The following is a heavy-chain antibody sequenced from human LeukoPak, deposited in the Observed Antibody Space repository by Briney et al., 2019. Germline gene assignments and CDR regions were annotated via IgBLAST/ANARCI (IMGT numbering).Heavy chain of an antibody. Sequence: PGGSLRLSCEVSGFIFSDYGMQWVRQAPGKGLEWVSFIWSDGKNAFYSDSAKGRFTISRDNFRNTLHLQMDSLRLDDSGVKYCGKDPGATARGFHLDVWGKGTTVAVST. V-gene: IGHV3-30*02. CDR3: GKDPGATARGFHLDV. D-gene: IGHD1-1*01. CDR2: IWSDGKNA. CDR1: GFIFSDYG. J-gene: IGHJ6*04.